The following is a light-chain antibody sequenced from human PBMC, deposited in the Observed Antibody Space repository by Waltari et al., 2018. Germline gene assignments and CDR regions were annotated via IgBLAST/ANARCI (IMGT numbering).Light chain of an antibody. CDR3: QQYNVWPPWT. CDR1: QGIHSD. CDR2: SAS. Sequence: EVVMTQSPATLSVSPGERATLSCRASQGIHSDLAWYQQKPGQPPRLLIYSASTRATGVPARFTGSGSGTEFTLTVSSLQPEDSAVYYCQQYNVWPPWTFGQGTK. J-gene: IGKJ1*01. V-gene: IGKV3-15*01.